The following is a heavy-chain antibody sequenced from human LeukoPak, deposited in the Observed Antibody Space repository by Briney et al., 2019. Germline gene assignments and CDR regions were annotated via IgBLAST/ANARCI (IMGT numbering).Heavy chain of an antibody. CDR2: ISSSGSTI. CDR1: GVTFSSYE. CDR3: ARDQATRYYYYGMDV. Sequence: AGSLRLSCAASGVTFSSYEMNWVRQAPGKGLEWVSYISSSGSTIYYADSVKGRFTISRDNAKNSLYLQMNSLRAEDTAVYYCARDQATRYYYYGMDVWGQGTTVTVSS. D-gene: IGHD1-26*01. V-gene: IGHV3-48*03. J-gene: IGHJ6*02.